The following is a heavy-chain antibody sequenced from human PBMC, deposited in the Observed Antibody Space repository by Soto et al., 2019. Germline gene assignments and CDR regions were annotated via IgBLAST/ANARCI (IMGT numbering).Heavy chain of an antibody. J-gene: IGHJ6*04. V-gene: IGHV3-74*01. D-gene: IGHD3-10*01. Sequence: EVQLVESGGGLLQPGGSLTLSCTAAGCTFSNYWMRWVRQAPGKGLVWVSRTKSDGSGTSYTDSVKGRFTISRDNAYNMLYLQMSNLRAEDTAVYYCARGGFDYGPGRMDVWGKGTTVIVSS. CDR2: TKSDGSGT. CDR1: GCTFSNYW. CDR3: ARGGFDYGPGRMDV.